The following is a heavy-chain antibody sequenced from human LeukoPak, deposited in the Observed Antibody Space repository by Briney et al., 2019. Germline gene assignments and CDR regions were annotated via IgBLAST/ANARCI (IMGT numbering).Heavy chain of an antibody. Sequence: GGSLTLSCAASGFTFSSYAMHWVRQAPGKGLEGVAVISYDGSNKYYADSVKGRFTISRDNSKNTLYLQMNSLRAEDTAVYYCARALGYYDSSGYCSDYWGQGTLVTVSP. CDR1: GFTFSSYA. J-gene: IGHJ4*02. CDR2: ISYDGSNK. CDR3: ARALGYYDSSGYCSDY. V-gene: IGHV3-30-3*01. D-gene: IGHD3-22*01.